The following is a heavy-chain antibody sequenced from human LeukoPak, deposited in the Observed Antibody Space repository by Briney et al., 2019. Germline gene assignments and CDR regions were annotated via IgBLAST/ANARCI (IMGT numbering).Heavy chain of an antibody. Sequence: PSETLSLTCTVSGGSISSYYWSWIWQPPGKGLEWIGYIYYSGSTNYNPSLKSRVTISVDTSKNQFSLKLSSVTAADTAVYYCARHGIAAVGPEPDWFDPWGQGTLVTVSS. CDR3: ARHGIAAVGPEPDWFDP. CDR2: IYYSGST. V-gene: IGHV4-59*08. D-gene: IGHD6-13*01. CDR1: GGSISSYY. J-gene: IGHJ5*02.